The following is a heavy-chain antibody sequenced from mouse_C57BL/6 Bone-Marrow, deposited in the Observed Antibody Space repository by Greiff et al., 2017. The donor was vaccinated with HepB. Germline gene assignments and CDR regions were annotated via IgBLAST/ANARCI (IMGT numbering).Heavy chain of an antibody. CDR2: IDPENGDT. CDR3: TCNYRYYYAMDY. J-gene: IGHJ4*01. V-gene: IGHV14-4*01. D-gene: IGHD2-1*01. Sequence: EVQLQQSGAELVRPGASVKLSCTASGFNIKDDYMHWVKQRPEQGLEWIGWIDPENGDTEYASKFQGKATITADTSSNTAYLQLSSLTSEDTAVYCGTCNYRYYYAMDYWGKGTSVTVSS. CDR1: GFNIKDDY.